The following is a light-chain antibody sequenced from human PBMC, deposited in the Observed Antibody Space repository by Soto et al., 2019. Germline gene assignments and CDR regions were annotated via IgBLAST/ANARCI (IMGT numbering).Light chain of an antibody. CDR3: QQYESTPPT. V-gene: IGKV4-1*01. CDR1: QSVLYSSNNKNY. Sequence: DIVMTQSPDSLAVSLGERATINCKSSQSVLYSSNNKNYLASYQQSPGQPPKLLIYWASTRESRLPDRFSGSSSGTAGTLAILGMQAEDVAVYSCQQYESTPPTFGHGGKLEIK. CDR2: WAS. J-gene: IGKJ2*01.